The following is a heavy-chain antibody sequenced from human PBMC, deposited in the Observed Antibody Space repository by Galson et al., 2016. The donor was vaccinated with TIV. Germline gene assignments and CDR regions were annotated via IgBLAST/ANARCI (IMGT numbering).Heavy chain of an antibody. D-gene: IGHD6-13*01. J-gene: IGHJ6*03. CDR2: VNLSGVS. Sequence: SETLSLTCTLYGGSFRNYQWTWIRQPPGKGLEWLAEVNLSGVSNSNSDLKSRITTSIDTSRKQFSLTLTSVSAADTAVYYCARGQWGSTVLHYYYHIDVWGKGTMVTVSS. CDR3: ARGQWGSTVLHYYYHIDV. V-gene: IGHV4-34*01. CDR1: GGSFRNYQ.